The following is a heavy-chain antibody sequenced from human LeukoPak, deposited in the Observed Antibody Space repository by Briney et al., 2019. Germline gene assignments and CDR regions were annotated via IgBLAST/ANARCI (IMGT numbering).Heavy chain of an antibody. D-gene: IGHD2-2*01. CDR1: GFTFSSYG. Sequence: GGSLRLSCAASGFTFSSYGMHWVRQAPGKGLEWVAFIRYDGSNKYYADSVKGRFTISRDNSKNTLYLQMNSLRAEDTAVYYCAKSSGYCSSTSCRNDYYYYYMDVWGKGTTVTVSS. CDR2: IRYDGSNK. J-gene: IGHJ6*03. CDR3: AKSSGYCSSTSCRNDYYYYYMDV. V-gene: IGHV3-30*02.